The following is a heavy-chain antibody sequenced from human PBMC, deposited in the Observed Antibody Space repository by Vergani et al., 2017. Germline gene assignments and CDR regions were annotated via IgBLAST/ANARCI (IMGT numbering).Heavy chain of an antibody. V-gene: IGHV3-21*02. J-gene: IGHJ4*02. CDR3: ARGLWDCTHIRCSPPSY. D-gene: IGHD2-8*01. CDR2: ISGSSSYV. CDR1: GFSFSSYS. Sequence: EVQLVESGGGLVKPGGSLRLSCAAPGFSFSSYSMNWVRQAPGKGLEWVASISGSSSYVFYRDSVEGRFTITRDNAKKSVYLQMNSLRAEDTAMYFCARGLWDCTHIRCSPPSYWGQGTKVTVSS.